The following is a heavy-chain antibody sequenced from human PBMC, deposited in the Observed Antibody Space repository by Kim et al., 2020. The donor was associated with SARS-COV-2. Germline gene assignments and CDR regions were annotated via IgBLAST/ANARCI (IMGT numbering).Heavy chain of an antibody. CDR3: AKFFGTGSYFYLAFDI. Sequence: GGSLRLSCAASGFTFSTYAMSWVRQAPGKGLEWVSAISGSGGSTYYADSVKGRFTISRDNSKNTLYLQMNSLRAEDTAVYYCAKFFGTGSYFYLAFDIWGQGTMVTVSS. CDR2: ISGSGGST. V-gene: IGHV3-23*01. J-gene: IGHJ3*02. D-gene: IGHD1-26*01. CDR1: GFTFSTYA.